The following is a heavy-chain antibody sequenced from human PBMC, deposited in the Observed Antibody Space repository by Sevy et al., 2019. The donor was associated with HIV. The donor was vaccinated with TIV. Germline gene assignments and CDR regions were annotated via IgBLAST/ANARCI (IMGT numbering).Heavy chain of an antibody. CDR1: GDSIDSNY. V-gene: IGHV4-59*01. D-gene: IGHD1-1*01. CDR3: ARAPTAPNGMDV. CDR2: LYYSGVT. J-gene: IGHJ6*02. Sequence: SETLSLTCTVSGDSIDSNYWNWIRQPPGKGLEWIGYLYYSGVTNYNPSLKSRVTISVDTSKNQFSRKLRSVTAADTAVYYCARAPTAPNGMDVWGQGTTVTVSS.